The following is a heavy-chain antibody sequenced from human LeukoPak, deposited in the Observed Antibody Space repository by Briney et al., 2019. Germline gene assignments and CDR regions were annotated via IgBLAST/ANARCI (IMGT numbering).Heavy chain of an antibody. V-gene: IGHV3-11*01. D-gene: IGHD3-22*01. CDR1: GFTFSDYY. Sequence: GGSLRLSCAASGFTFSDYYMSWIRQAPGKGLEWVSYISSSGSTIYYADSVKGRFTISRDNAKNSLYLQMNSLRAEDTAVYYCARGMEGYYYDSSGYKPPMDVWGQGTTVTVSS. J-gene: IGHJ6*02. CDR2: ISSSGSTI. CDR3: ARGMEGYYYDSSGYKPPMDV.